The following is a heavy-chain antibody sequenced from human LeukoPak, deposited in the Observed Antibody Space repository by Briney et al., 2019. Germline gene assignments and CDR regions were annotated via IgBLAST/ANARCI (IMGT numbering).Heavy chain of an antibody. CDR2: ISYDGSNK. CDR1: GFTFSSYA. V-gene: IGHV3-30-3*01. Sequence: GGSLRLSCAASGFTFSSYAMHWVRQAPGKGLEWVAVISYDGSNKYYADSVKGRFTISRDNSKNTLYLQVNSLRTEDTAVYYCARDALGAFDIWGQGTMVTVSS. J-gene: IGHJ3*02. CDR3: ARDALGAFDI.